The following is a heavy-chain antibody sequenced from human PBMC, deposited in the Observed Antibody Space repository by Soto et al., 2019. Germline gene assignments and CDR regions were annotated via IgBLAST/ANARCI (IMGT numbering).Heavy chain of an antibody. CDR2: INPNSGGT. V-gene: IGHV1-2*02. Sequence: QVQLVQSGAEVKKPGASVKVSCKASGYTFTGYYMHWVRQAPGQGLAWIGCINPNSGGTNYAQKFQGRVTMTRDTSISAAYMELSRLRSDDTAVYYCARVSNAVNPFTIFGVVITEPDYWGQGTLVTVSS. D-gene: IGHD3-3*01. J-gene: IGHJ4*02. CDR3: ARVSNAVNPFTIFGVVITEPDY. CDR1: GYTFTGYY.